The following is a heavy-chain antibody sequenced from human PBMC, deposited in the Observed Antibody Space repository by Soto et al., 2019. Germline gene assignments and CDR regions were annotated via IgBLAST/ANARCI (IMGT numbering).Heavy chain of an antibody. CDR2: INHRGSL. CDR1: GGSMTGGDQY. CDR3: ARELPQRQGRNMDV. Sequence: TSATLSLTCTVPGGSMTGGDQYWTWIRHRPGEGLEWFGYINHRGSLYYNPSLKSRVSMSVDTSKNQFSLNLSSVTAADTAVYYCARELPQRQGRNMDVWGQGTTVTVS. J-gene: IGHJ6*02. D-gene: IGHD1-1*01. V-gene: IGHV4-31*03.